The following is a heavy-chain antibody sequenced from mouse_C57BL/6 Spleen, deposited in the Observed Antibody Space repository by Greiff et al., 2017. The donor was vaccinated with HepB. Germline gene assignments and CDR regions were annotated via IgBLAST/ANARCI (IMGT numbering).Heavy chain of an antibody. Sequence: VQLQQSGPELVKPGASVKISCKASGYAFSSSWMNWVKQRPGKGLEWIGRIYPGDGDTNYNGKFKGKATLTADKSSSTAYMQLSSLTSEDSAVYFCARGGYGNYVHDYWGQGTTLTVSS. J-gene: IGHJ2*01. V-gene: IGHV1-82*01. CDR1: GYAFSSSW. CDR3: ARGGYGNYVHDY. CDR2: IYPGDGDT. D-gene: IGHD2-10*02.